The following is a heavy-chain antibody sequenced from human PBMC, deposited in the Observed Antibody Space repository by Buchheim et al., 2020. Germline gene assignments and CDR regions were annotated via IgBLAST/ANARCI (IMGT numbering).Heavy chain of an antibody. CDR3: ARRAGGSGYYEYYYYGMDV. V-gene: IGHV4-34*01. Sequence: QVQLQQWGAGLLKPSETLSLTCAVYGGSFSGYYWSWIRQPPGKGLEWIGEINHSGSTNYNPSLKSRVTISVDTSKNQFSLTLSSVTAADTAVYYCARRAGGSGYYEYYYYGMDVWGQGTT. D-gene: IGHD3-3*01. CDR1: GGSFSGYY. J-gene: IGHJ6*02. CDR2: INHSGST.